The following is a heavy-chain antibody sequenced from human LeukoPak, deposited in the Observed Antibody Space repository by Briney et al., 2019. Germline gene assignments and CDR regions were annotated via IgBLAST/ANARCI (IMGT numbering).Heavy chain of an antibody. D-gene: IGHD1-1*01. V-gene: IGHV4-34*01. Sequence: SETLSITCAVYGGSFSVYYWCLIRQSPSTALHLIGEVNHRGDTNYNPSVKGRVTISVDTSKNQFSLKVTSLTAADTAVYYCARGPTISETGYFDYWGQGTLVTVSS. CDR3: ARGPTISETGYFDY. J-gene: IGHJ4*03. CDR1: GGSFSVYY. CDR2: VNHRGDT.